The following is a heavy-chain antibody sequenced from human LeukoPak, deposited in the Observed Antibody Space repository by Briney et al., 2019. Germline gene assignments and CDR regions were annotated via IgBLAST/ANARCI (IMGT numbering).Heavy chain of an antibody. J-gene: IGHJ4*02. D-gene: IGHD4-23*01. CDR1: GESLNYYY. CDR2: IFDGKTI. CDR3: ASGAWATRLNS. V-gene: IGHV4-34*12. Sequence: SDTLSLTCALYGESLNYYYWSWIRQSPGKGLEWIGDIFDGKTINYNPSLKSRVTISAATSSQKFSLNLKSVTAADTAVYFCASGAWATRLNSWARGALVIVSS.